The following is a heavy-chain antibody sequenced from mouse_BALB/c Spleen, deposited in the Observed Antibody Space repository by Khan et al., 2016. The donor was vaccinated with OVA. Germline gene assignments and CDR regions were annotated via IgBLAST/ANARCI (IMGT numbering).Heavy chain of an antibody. D-gene: IGHD2-14*01. CDR3: VRGYYRDDEGYWYFDV. Sequence: VELVESGGGLVQPGGSLKLSCAASGFTFSGYGMSWVRQTPDKRLELVATINSNGGTSYYPDSVKGRFTISRDNAKNTLHLQMSGLKSEGTAMYNCVRGYYRDDEGYWYFDVWGAGATVTVSS. J-gene: IGHJ1*01. CDR1: GFTFSGYG. V-gene: IGHV5-6-3*01. CDR2: INSNGGTS.